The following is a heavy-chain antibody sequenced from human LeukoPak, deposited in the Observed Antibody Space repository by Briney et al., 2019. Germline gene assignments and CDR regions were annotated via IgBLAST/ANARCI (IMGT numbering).Heavy chain of an antibody. CDR3: AKLWSIAVAGPNY. D-gene: IGHD6-19*01. V-gene: IGHV3-23*01. Sequence: PGGSLRLSCAASGFTFSGSAMHWVRQAPGKGLEWVSAISGSGGSTYYADSVKGRFTISRDNSKNTLYLQMNSLRAEDTAVYYCAKLWSIAVAGPNYWGQGTLVTVSS. CDR1: GFTFSGSA. CDR2: ISGSGGST. J-gene: IGHJ4*02.